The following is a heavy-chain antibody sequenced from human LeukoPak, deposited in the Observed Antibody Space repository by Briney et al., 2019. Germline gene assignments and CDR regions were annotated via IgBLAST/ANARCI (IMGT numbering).Heavy chain of an antibody. CDR1: GFTFDDYA. CDR2: ISWNSGSI. J-gene: IGHJ4*02. V-gene: IGHV3-9*01. D-gene: IGHD3-10*01. Sequence: GRSLRLSCAASGFTFDDYAMHWVRQVPGKGLEWVSGISWNSGSIVYADSVKGRFTISRDNAKKSLYLQMNSLRPEDTALYYCALLYGSGSYYSDYWGQGTLVTVSS. CDR3: ALLYGSGSYYSDY.